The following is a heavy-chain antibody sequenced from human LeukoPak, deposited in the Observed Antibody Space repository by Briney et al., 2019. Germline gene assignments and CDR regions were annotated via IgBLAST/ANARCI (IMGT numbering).Heavy chain of an antibody. CDR2: INPSGGST. CDR1: GYTFTSYY. D-gene: IGHD4-23*01. J-gene: IGHJ3*02. V-gene: IGHV1-46*01. CDR3: ASSTTVVTRRAAFDI. Sequence: ASVKVSCKASGYTFTSYYMHWVRQAPGQGLEWMGIINPSGGSTSYAQKFQGRVTMTRDMSTSTVYMELSSLRSEDTAVYYCASSTTVVTRRAAFDIWGQGTMVTVSS.